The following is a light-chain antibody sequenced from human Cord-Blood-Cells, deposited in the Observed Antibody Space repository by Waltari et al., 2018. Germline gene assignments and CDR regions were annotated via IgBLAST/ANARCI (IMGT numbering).Light chain of an antibody. V-gene: IGKV4-1*01. CDR1: QSVLYSSNNKNY. CDR2: WAS. J-gene: IGKJ4*01. Sequence: DIVMTQSPDSLAVSLGERATINCKSRQSVLYSSNNKNYLAWYQQKPGQTPKLLIYWASTRESGVPDRFSGSGSGTDFTLTISSLQAEDVAVYYCQQYYSTLTFGGGTKVEIK. CDR3: QQYYSTLT.